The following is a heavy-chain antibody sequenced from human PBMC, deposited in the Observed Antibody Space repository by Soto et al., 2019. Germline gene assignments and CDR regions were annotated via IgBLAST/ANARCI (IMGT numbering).Heavy chain of an antibody. CDR2: INAGNGNT. D-gene: IGHD1-1*01. Sequence: ASVKVSCKASEYTFTSYAMHWVRQAPGQRLEWMGWINAGNGNTKYSQKFQGRVTITRDTSASTAYMELSSLRSEDTAVYYCARDLPSPAYNWNLQGDAFDIWGQGTMVTVSS. V-gene: IGHV1-3*01. J-gene: IGHJ3*02. CDR1: EYTFTSYA. CDR3: ARDLPSPAYNWNLQGDAFDI.